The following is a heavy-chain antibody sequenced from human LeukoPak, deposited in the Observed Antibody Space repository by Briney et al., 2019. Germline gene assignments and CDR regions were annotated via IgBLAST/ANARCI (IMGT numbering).Heavy chain of an antibody. CDR3: ARDSTIFGVVISYMDV. Sequence: GGSLRLSCAASGFTFSSYAMHWVRQAPGKGLEYVSAISSSGGSTISRDNSKNTLYLQMGSLRAEDMAVYYCARDSTIFGVVISYMDVWGKGTTVTVSS. CDR2: ISSSGGS. CDR1: GFTFSSYA. V-gene: IGHV3-64*01. D-gene: IGHD3-3*01. J-gene: IGHJ6*03.